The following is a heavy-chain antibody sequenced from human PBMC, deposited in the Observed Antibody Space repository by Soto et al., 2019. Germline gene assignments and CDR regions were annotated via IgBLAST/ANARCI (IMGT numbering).Heavy chain of an antibody. CDR2: ISAYNGNT. J-gene: IGHJ3*02. CDR3: ARRIIQKRYGDYGGGDAFDI. CDR1: GYTFTSYG. Sequence: ASVKVSCKASGYTFTSYGISWVRQAPGQGLEWMGWISAYNGNTNYAQKLQGRVTMTTDTSTSTAYMELRSLGSDDTAVYYCARRIIQKRYGDYGGGDAFDIWGQGTMVTVSS. V-gene: IGHV1-18*01. D-gene: IGHD4-17*01.